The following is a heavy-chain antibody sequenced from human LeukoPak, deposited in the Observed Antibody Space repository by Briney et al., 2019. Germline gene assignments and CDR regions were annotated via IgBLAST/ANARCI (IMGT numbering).Heavy chain of an antibody. D-gene: IGHD3-3*02. J-gene: IGHJ4*02. V-gene: IGHV3-23*01. Sequence: PGGSLRLSCAGSGFTFSSYAMSWVRQAPGKGLEWVSAISGSGGSTYYADSVKGRFTISRDNSKNTLYLQMNSLRAEDTAVYYCAKVGILARYYFDYWGQGTLVTVSS. CDR1: GFTFSSYA. CDR2: ISGSGGST. CDR3: AKVGILARYYFDY.